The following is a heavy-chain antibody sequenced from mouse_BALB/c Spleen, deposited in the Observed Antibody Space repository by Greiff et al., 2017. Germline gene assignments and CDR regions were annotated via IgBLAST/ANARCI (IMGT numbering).Heavy chain of an antibody. CDR2: FYPGSGSI. CDR3: ARHENRYDAGYAMDY. CDR1: GYTFTEYI. J-gene: IGHJ4*01. V-gene: IGHV1-62-2*01. Sequence: VQLQQSGAGLVKPGASVKLSCKASGYTFTEYIIHWVKQRSGQGLEWIGWFYPGSGSIKYNEKFKDKATLTADKSSSTVYMELSRLTSEDSAVYVCARHENRYDAGYAMDYWGQGTSVTVSS. D-gene: IGHD2-14*01.